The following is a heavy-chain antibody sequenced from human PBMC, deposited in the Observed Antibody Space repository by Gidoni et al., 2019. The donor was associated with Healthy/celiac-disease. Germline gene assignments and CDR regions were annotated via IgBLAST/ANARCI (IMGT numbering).Heavy chain of an antibody. J-gene: IGHJ4*02. CDR1: GGSISSGGYY. Sequence: QVQLQESGPGLVKPSQTLSLTCTVSGGSISSGGYYWSWIRQHPGKGLEWIGYIYYSGSTYYNPSLKSRVTISVDTSKNQFSLKLSSVTAADTAVYYCARDGKGSYCSGGSCYSPNFDYWGQGTLVTVSS. CDR3: ARDGKGSYCSGGSCYSPNFDY. V-gene: IGHV4-31*03. CDR2: IYYSGST. D-gene: IGHD2-15*01.